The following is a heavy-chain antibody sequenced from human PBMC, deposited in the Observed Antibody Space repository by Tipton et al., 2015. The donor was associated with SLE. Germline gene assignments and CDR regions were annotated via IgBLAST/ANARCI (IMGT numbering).Heavy chain of an antibody. CDR1: GFTFSSYA. CDR2: IYSGGST. D-gene: IGHD1-26*01. CDR3: ARRGGVGAMIDP. J-gene: IGHJ5*02. Sequence: SLRLSCAASGFTFSSYAMSWVRRAPGKGLEWVSVIYSGGSTYYADSVKGRFTISRDNSKNTLYPQMNSLRSEDTAVYYCARRGGVGAMIDPWGQGTLVTVSS. V-gene: IGHV3-53*05.